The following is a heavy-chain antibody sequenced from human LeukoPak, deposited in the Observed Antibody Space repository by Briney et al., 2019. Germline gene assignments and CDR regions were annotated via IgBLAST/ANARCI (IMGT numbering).Heavy chain of an antibody. D-gene: IGHD7-27*01. CDR3: ARTITGELDY. J-gene: IGHJ4*02. CDR1: GGSISSYY. Sequence: SETLSLTCTVSGGSISSYYWSWIRQPPGKGLEWIGYIYYSGSTNYNPSLKSRVTMSVDTSKNQFFLKLSSVTAADTAVYYCARTITGELDYWGQGTLVTVSS. CDR2: IYYSGST. V-gene: IGHV4-59*12.